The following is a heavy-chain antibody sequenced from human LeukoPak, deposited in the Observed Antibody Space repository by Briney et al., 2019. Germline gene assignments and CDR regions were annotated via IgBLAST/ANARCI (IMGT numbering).Heavy chain of an antibody. Sequence: GGSLRLSCAASGVTFSKYWMLCVRQAPGKGLESVSRINTDGTVTTYADSVKGRFTVSRDNADNTMFLQMNSVRDEDTAVYYCATKQWLAPPPDSWGQGTPVTVSS. CDR1: GVTFSKYW. CDR3: ATKQWLAPPPDS. J-gene: IGHJ4*02. D-gene: IGHD6-19*01. CDR2: INTDGTVT. V-gene: IGHV3-74*01.